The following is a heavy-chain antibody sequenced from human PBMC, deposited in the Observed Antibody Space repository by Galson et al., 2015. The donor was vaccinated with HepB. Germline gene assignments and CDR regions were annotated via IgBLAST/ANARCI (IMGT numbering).Heavy chain of an antibody. Sequence: SVKVSCKASGYSFTNYGINWVRQAPGQGLEWMGWINTYNGNTNYAQRVQDRVTLTTDTSARTVYMELRSLRSDDTAVYYCVRDLTIVGHYAGCWGQGTLVTVSS. CDR1: GYSFTNYG. V-gene: IGHV1-18*01. CDR2: INTYNGNT. D-gene: IGHD1-26*01. J-gene: IGHJ4*02. CDR3: VRDLTIVGHYAGC.